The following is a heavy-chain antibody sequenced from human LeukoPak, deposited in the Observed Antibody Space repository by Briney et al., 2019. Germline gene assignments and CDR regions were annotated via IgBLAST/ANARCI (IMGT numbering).Heavy chain of an antibody. Sequence: SGTLSLTCAVSGVSISSSNWWSWVRQPPGEGLEWIGEIYHSGSTNYNPSLKSRVTISVDKSKNQFSLKLSSVTAADTAVYYCASYGFGVTYNAFDIWGQGTMVTVSS. CDR2: IYHSGST. D-gene: IGHD3-3*01. CDR1: GVSISSSNW. J-gene: IGHJ3*02. V-gene: IGHV4-4*02. CDR3: ASYGFGVTYNAFDI.